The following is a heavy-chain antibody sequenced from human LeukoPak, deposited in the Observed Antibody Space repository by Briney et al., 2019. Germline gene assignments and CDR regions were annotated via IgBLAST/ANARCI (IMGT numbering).Heavy chain of an antibody. Sequence: PSETLSLTCTVSGGSISSGGYYWSWTRQPPGKGLEWIGYIYHSGSTYYNPSLKSRVTISVDRSKNQFSLKLSSVTAADTAVYYCASHLDYCSSTSCYTFDYWGQGTLVTVSS. CDR2: IYHSGST. CDR3: ASHLDYCSSTSCYTFDY. D-gene: IGHD2-2*02. CDR1: GGSISSGGYY. J-gene: IGHJ4*02. V-gene: IGHV4-30-2*01.